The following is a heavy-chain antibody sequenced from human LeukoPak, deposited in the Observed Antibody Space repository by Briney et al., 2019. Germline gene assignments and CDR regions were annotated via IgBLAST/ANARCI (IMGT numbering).Heavy chain of an antibody. CDR2: ISYDGSNK. D-gene: IGHD2-2*01. J-gene: IGHJ4*02. Sequence: GGSLRLSCAASGFTFSSYGMHWVRQAPGKGLEWVAVISYDGSNKYYADSVKGRFTISRDNSKNTLYLQMNSLRAEDTAVYYCARMGVVPAATIDYWGQGTLVTVSS. V-gene: IGHV3-30*03. CDR3: ARMGVVPAATIDY. CDR1: GFTFSSYG.